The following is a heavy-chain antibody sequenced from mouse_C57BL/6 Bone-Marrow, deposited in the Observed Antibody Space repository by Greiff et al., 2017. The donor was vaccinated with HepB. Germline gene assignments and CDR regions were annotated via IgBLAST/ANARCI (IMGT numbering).Heavy chain of an antibody. CDR3: ATGYYYGSSYHLDY. Sequence: EVQLQQSGAELVKPGASVKLSCTASGFNIKDYYMHWVKQRTEQGLEWIGRIDPEDGETKYAPKFQGKATIPADTSSNTAYLQLSRLTSEATAVNYWATGYYYGSSYHLDYWGQGTTLTVSS. J-gene: IGHJ2*01. CDR1: GFNIKDYY. V-gene: IGHV14-2*01. D-gene: IGHD1-1*01. CDR2: IDPEDGET.